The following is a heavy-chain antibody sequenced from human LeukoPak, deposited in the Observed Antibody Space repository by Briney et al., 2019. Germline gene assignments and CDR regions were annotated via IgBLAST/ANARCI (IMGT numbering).Heavy chain of an antibody. J-gene: IGHJ4*02. D-gene: IGHD4-11*01. CDR2: INPNSGGT. Sequence: ASVKVSCKASGYTFTGYYMHWVRQAPGQGLEWMGWINPNSGGTNYAQKFQGRVTMTRDTSISTAYMELSRLRSDDTAVYYCARDKDYRSPADYWGQGTLVTVSS. CDR1: GYTFTGYY. CDR3: ARDKDYRSPADY. V-gene: IGHV1-2*02.